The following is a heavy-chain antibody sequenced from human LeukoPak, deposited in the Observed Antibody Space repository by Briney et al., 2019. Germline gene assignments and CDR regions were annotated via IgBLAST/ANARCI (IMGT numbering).Heavy chain of an antibody. Sequence: KPSETPSLTCAVSGYSISSGFYWGWIRQPPGKGLEWIGSIYHSGSTYYNPSLKSRVTISVDTSKNQFSLKLSSVTAADTAVYYCARHKEFAFDYWGQGTLVTVSS. J-gene: IGHJ4*02. CDR1: GYSISSGFY. CDR3: ARHKEFAFDY. V-gene: IGHV4-38-2*01. CDR2: IYHSGST.